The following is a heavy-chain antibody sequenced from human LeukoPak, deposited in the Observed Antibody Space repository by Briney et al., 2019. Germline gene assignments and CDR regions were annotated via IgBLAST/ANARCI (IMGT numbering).Heavy chain of an antibody. D-gene: IGHD4-17*01. V-gene: IGHV1-8*01. CDR1: GYTFTSYD. J-gene: IGHJ6*02. Sequence: ASVKVSCKASGYTFTSYDINWVRQATGQGLEWMGWMNPNSGNTGYAQKFQGRVTMTRNTSISTAYMELSSLRSEDTAVYYCAAVTSPLCYYGMDVWGQGTTVTVSS. CDR2: MNPNSGNT. CDR3: AAVTSPLCYYGMDV.